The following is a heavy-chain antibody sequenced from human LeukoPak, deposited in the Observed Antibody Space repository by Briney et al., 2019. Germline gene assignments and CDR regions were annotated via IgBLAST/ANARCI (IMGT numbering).Heavy chain of an antibody. CDR3: ARDKSYFGSGNYHYFDS. J-gene: IGHJ4*02. CDR1: GFAFSQFP. CDR2: ISHDGGNK. V-gene: IGHV3-30*03. Sequence: GGSLRLSCVASGFAFSQFPVHWLRQAPGKRLEGVAFISHDGGNKKYGDSVKGRFTISRDNSKNTVYLQMNSLRPEDTALYYCARDKSYFGSGNYHYFDSWGQGALVIVSS. D-gene: IGHD3-10*01.